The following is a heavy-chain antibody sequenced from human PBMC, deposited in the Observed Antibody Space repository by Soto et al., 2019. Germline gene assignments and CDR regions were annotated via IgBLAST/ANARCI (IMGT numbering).Heavy chain of an antibody. V-gene: IGHV1-69*02. CDR1: GGTFSSYT. CDR3: ASALYGDRYYYYYYMDV. J-gene: IGHJ6*03. D-gene: IGHD4-17*01. Sequence: QVQLVQSGAEVKKPGSSVKVSCKASGGTFSSYTISWVRQAPGQGLEWMGRIIPILGIANYAQKFQGRVTITADKSTSTAYMELSSLRSEDTAVYYCASALYGDRYYYYYYMDVWGKGTTVTVSS. CDR2: IIPILGIA.